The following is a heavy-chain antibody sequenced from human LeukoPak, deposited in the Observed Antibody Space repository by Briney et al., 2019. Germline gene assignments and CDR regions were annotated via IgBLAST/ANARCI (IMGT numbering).Heavy chain of an antibody. CDR1: GFTLSSYA. CDR2: ISGSGGST. V-gene: IGHV3-23*01. J-gene: IGHJ4*02. Sequence: PGGSLRLSCAASGFTLSSYAMSWVRRAPGKGLEWVSGISGSGGSTYYADSVKGRFTISRDNSKNTLYLQMNSPRAEDTAVYYCAILPGYSSSWYEVDYWGQGTLVTVSS. D-gene: IGHD6-13*01. CDR3: AILPGYSSSWYEVDY.